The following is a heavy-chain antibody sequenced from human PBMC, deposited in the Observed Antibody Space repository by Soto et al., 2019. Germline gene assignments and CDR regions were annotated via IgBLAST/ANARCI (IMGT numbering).Heavy chain of an antibody. CDR1: GFTFSSCG. D-gene: IGHD3-10*01. J-gene: IGHJ4*02. CDR3: AKGRRGVVLRTYFDY. CDR2: ISYDGSNK. Sequence: GGSLRLSCAASGFTFSSCGMHWVRQAPGKGLEWVAVISYDGSNKYYADSVKGRFTISRDNSKNTLYLQMNSLRAEDTAVYYCAKGRRGVVLRTYFDYWGQGTLVTVSS. V-gene: IGHV3-30*18.